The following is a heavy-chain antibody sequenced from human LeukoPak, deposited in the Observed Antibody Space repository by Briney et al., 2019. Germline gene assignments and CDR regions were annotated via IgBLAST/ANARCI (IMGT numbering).Heavy chain of an antibody. Sequence: GGSLRLSCAASGFTFSSYAMSWVRQAPGKGLEWVSTISGSGGSTYYADSVKGRFTISRDNSKNTLYLQMNSLRAEDTAVYYCAKAPASWGHAFDIWGQGTMVTVSS. V-gene: IGHV3-23*01. CDR2: ISGSGGST. CDR1: GFTFSSYA. D-gene: IGHD3-16*01. J-gene: IGHJ3*02. CDR3: AKAPASWGHAFDI.